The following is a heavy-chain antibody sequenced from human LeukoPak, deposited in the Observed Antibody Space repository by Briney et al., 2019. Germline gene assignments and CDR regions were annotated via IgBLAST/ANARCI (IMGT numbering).Heavy chain of an antibody. CDR3: ARDVYRSFDY. D-gene: IGHD5/OR15-5a*01. Sequence: PTGGSLRLSCVASGFTFSSSWMNWVRQAPGKGLEWVANIKYDGSEEYYVDSVKGRFAISRDNAQNSLYLQMNNLRAEDTAVYYCARDVYRSFDYWGLGTLVTVSS. CDR1: GFTFSSSW. V-gene: IGHV3-7*01. J-gene: IGHJ4*02. CDR2: IKYDGSEE.